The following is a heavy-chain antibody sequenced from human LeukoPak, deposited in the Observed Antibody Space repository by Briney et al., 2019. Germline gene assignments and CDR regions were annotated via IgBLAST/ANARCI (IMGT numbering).Heavy chain of an antibody. J-gene: IGHJ5*02. CDR1: GGTFSSYA. CDR2: IIPIFGTA. CDR3: AREDGYNYWAWFDP. D-gene: IGHD5-24*01. Sequence: SVTVSCTASGGTFSSYAISWVRQAPGQGLEWMGGIIPIFGTANYAQKFQGRVTITTDESTSTAYMELSSLRSEDTAVYYCAREDGYNYWAWFDPWGQGTLVTVSS. V-gene: IGHV1-69*05.